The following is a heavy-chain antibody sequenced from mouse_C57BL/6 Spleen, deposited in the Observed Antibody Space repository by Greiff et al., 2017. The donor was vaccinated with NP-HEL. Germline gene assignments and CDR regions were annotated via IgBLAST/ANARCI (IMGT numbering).Heavy chain of an antibody. CDR1: GFTFSDYY. D-gene: IGHD1-1*01. J-gene: IGHJ1*03. V-gene: IGHV5-16*01. CDR3: AKYGSSHWYFDV. CDR2: INYDGSST. Sequence: EVMLVGSEGGLVQPGRSMKLSCTASGFTFSDYYMAWVRQVPEKGLEWVANINYDGSSTYYLDSLKSRFIISRDNAKNILYLQMSSLKSEDTATYYCAKYGSSHWYFDVWGTGTTVTVSS.